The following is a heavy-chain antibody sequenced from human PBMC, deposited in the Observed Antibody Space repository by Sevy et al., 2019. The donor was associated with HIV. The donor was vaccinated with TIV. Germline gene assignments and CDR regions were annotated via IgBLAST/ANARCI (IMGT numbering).Heavy chain of an antibody. J-gene: IGHJ4*02. Sequence: GGSLRLSCAASGFTFSSYAMHWVRQAPGKGLEWVAVISYDGSNKYYGDSVKGRFTISRDNSKNTLYLQMNSLRAEDTAVYYCARDKSLAVAGYFDYWGQGTLVTVSS. V-gene: IGHV3-30-3*01. CDR1: GFTFSSYA. D-gene: IGHD6-19*01. CDR2: ISYDGSNK. CDR3: ARDKSLAVAGYFDY.